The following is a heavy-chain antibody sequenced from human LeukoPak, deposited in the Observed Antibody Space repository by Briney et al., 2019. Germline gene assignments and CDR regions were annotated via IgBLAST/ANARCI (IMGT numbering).Heavy chain of an antibody. CDR1: GFTFSSYA. CDR3: AKDPLYYYDSSGYSF. J-gene: IGHJ4*02. CDR2: ISGSGGST. V-gene: IGHV3-23*01. Sequence: GGSLRLSCAASGFTFSSYAMSWVRQAPGKGLEWDSAISGSGGSTYYADSVKGRFTISRDNSKNTLYLQMNSLRAEDTAVYYCAKDPLYYYDSSGYSFWGQGTLVTVSS. D-gene: IGHD3-22*01.